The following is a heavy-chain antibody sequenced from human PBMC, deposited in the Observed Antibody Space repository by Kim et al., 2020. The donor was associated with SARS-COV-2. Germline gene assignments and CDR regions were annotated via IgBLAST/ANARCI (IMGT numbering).Heavy chain of an antibody. Sequence: GGSLRLSCAASGFTFSSYGMHWVRQAPGKGLEWVAVISYDGSNKYYADSVKGRFTISRDNSKNTLYLQMNSLRAEDTAVYYCAKDYYDSSGHYYYGMDVWGQGTTVTVSS. V-gene: IGHV3-30*18. CDR1: GFTFSSYG. D-gene: IGHD3-22*01. CDR3: AKDYYDSSGHYYYGMDV. CDR2: ISYDGSNK. J-gene: IGHJ6*02.